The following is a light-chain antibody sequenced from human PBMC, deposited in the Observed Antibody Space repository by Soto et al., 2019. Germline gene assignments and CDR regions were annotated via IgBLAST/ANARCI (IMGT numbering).Light chain of an antibody. J-gene: IGLJ3*02. CDR3: AAWDDSLSGVV. CDR1: SSNIGSNY. Sequence: QSVLTQPPSASGTPGQRVTISCSGSSSNIGSNYVYWYQQLPGTAPKLLIYRNNQRPSGVPDRFSGSKSGTSASLAIGGLRSEDEANYYGAAWDDSLSGVVFGGGTQLTVL. V-gene: IGLV1-47*01. CDR2: RNN.